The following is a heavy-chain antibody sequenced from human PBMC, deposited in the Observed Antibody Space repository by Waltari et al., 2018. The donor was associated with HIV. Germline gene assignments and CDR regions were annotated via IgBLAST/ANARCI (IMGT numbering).Heavy chain of an antibody. CDR1: GFTFRYYA. CDR3: TRCSSGNYYQAPADT. J-gene: IGHJ5*02. D-gene: IGHD3-22*01. V-gene: IGHV3-30*01. Sequence: QVQLVESGGGVVPPGGSLRLACTAPGFTFRYYAVPWVRQVPGKALGWAAVTSDDGTKRYYGESVTGRFAVSRDNSKNTPYLQMTSLTTDDSAMYYCTRCSSGNYYQAPADTWSQGTLFSGFS. CDR2: TSDDGTKR.